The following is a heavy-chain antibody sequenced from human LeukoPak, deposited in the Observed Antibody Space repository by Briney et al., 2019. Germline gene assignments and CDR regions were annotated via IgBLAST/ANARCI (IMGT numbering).Heavy chain of an antibody. CDR1: GYTFTRYY. CDR3: ARESTTGTHFDY. J-gene: IGHJ4*02. D-gene: IGHD1-1*01. Sequence: GASVKVSCKASGYTFTRYYMHWVRQAPGQGLEWMGWINPNRGGTNYAQKLQGRVTMTRDTSISTAYMELSRLRSDDTAVYYCARESTTGTHFDYWGQGTLVTVSS. CDR2: INPNRGGT. V-gene: IGHV1-2*02.